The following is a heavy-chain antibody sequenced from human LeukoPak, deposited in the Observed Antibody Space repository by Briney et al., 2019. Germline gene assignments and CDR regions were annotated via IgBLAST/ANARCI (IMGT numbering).Heavy chain of an antibody. J-gene: IGHJ3*02. Sequence: PGGSLRLSCAASRFTFSSYWMHWVRQAPGKRLVWVSRINSDGSTTTYADSVKGRFTVSRDNAKNTLYLQMNSLRAEDTAVYYCTRDGGYYGSGTGAFDIWGQGTMVTVSS. V-gene: IGHV3-74*01. D-gene: IGHD3-10*01. CDR1: RFTFSSYW. CDR2: INSDGSTT. CDR3: TRDGGYYGSGTGAFDI.